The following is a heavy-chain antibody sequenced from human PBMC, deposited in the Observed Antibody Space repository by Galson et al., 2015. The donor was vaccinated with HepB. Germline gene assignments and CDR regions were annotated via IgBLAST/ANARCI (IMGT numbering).Heavy chain of an antibody. Sequence: CAISGDSVSSNSAAWNWIRQSPSRGLEWLGRTYYRSKWYNDYAVSVKSRITINPDTSKNQFSLQLNSVTPEDTAVYYCARNDNPIAAAGHEDWFDPWGQGTLVTVSS. V-gene: IGHV6-1*01. D-gene: IGHD6-13*01. CDR3: ARNDNPIAAAGHEDWFDP. CDR2: TYYRSKWYN. CDR1: GDSVSSNSAA. J-gene: IGHJ5*02.